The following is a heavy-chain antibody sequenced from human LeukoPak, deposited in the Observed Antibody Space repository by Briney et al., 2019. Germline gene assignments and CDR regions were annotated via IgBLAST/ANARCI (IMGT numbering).Heavy chain of an antibody. J-gene: IGHJ5*02. Sequence: ASVKVPCKASGYTFTGYYMHWVRQAPGQGLEWMGWINPNSGGTNYAQKFQGRVTMTRDTSISTAYMELSRLRSDDTAVYYCARGAEIVVVAATVIYNWFDPWGQGTLVTVSS. CDR3: ARGAEIVVVAATVIYNWFDP. V-gene: IGHV1-2*02. CDR1: GYTFTGYY. CDR2: INPNSGGT. D-gene: IGHD2-15*01.